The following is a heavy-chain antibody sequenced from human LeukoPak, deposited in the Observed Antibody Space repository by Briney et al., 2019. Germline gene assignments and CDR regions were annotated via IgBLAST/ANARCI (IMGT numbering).Heavy chain of an antibody. CDR1: GFTFSSYA. CDR3: AKPARSGGNSGFDY. V-gene: IGHV3-23*01. CDR2: ISGSGGST. D-gene: IGHD4-23*01. Sequence: SGGSLRLSCAASGFTFSSYAMSWVRQAPGKGLEWVAAISGSGGSTYYADSVKGRFTISRDNSKNTLYLQMNSLRAEDTAVYYCAKPARSGGNSGFDYWGQGTLVTVSS. J-gene: IGHJ4*02.